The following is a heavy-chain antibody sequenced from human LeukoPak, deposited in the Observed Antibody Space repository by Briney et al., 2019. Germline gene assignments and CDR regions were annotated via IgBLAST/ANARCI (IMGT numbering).Heavy chain of an antibody. CDR1: GYTFTSYD. Sequence: ASVKVSCKASGYTFTSYDINWVRQATGQGLEWMGWMNPNSGNTGYAQKFQGRVTMTRNTSISTAYMELSSLRSEDTAVYYCAREGYDILTGYFNWFDPWGQGTLVTVSS. D-gene: IGHD3-9*01. CDR2: MNPNSGNT. CDR3: AREGYDILTGYFNWFDP. V-gene: IGHV1-8*01. J-gene: IGHJ5*02.